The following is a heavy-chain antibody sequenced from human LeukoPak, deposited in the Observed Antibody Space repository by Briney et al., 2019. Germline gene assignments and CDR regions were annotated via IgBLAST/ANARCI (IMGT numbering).Heavy chain of an antibody. CDR3: ARGVIQLSTDAFDI. J-gene: IGHJ3*02. V-gene: IGHV4-59*01. CDR2: IYYSGST. D-gene: IGHD5-18*01. CDR1: GGSINNYY. Sequence: SETLSLTCTVSGGSINNYYWSWIRQPPGKGLEWIGYIYYSGSTNYNPSLKSRVAISVDTSTNQFSLKLSSVTAADTAVYYCARGVIQLSTDAFDIWGQGTMVTVSS.